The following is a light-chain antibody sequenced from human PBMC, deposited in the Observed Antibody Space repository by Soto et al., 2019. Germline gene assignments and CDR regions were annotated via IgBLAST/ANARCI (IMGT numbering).Light chain of an antibody. V-gene: IGKV1-9*01. J-gene: IGKJ4*01. Sequence: DTQLTQSPSFLSASVGDRVTITCRASQGISRYLAWYQQKLGKAPKLLIYAASTLQSGVPSRFSGSGSGTEFTLTINSLQPEDFATYYCQQYNKWPPELTFGGGTKVEIK. CDR2: AAS. CDR3: QQYNKWPPELT. CDR1: QGISRY.